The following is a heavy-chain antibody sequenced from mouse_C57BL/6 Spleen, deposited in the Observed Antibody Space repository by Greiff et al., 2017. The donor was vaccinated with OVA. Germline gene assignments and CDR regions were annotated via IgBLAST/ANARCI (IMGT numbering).Heavy chain of an antibody. CDR3: ARDSSGAWLAY. Sequence: VQLQESGPELVKPGASVKISCKASGYAFSSSWMNWVKQRPGKGLEWIGRIYPGDGDTNYNGKFKGKATLTADKSSSTAYMQLSSLTSEDSAVYFCARDSSGAWLAYWGQGTLVTVSA. CDR1: GYAFSSSW. J-gene: IGHJ3*01. CDR2: IYPGDGDT. D-gene: IGHD3-2*02. V-gene: IGHV1-82*01.